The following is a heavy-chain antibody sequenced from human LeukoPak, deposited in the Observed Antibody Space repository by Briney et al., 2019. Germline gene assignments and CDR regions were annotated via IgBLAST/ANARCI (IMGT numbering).Heavy chain of an antibody. CDR2: IYSGGST. CDR3: ARGFSSGWYVD. D-gene: IGHD6-19*01. CDR1: GFTVSGNY. Sequence: GGSLRLSCAASGFTVSGNYMNWVRQAPGKGLEWVTIIYSGGSTYYADSVKGRFTISRDSSKNTLNLQMNSLRAEDTAVYYCARGFSSGWYVDWGQGTLVTVSS. J-gene: IGHJ1*01. V-gene: IGHV3-53*01.